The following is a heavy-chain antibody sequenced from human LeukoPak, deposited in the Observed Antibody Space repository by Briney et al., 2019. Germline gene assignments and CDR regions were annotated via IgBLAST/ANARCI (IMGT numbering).Heavy chain of an antibody. D-gene: IGHD1-26*01. V-gene: IGHV4-59*01. CDR3: ARSMVGATRFDY. Sequence: SETLSLTCTVSGGSISSYYWSWIRQPPGKGLEWIGYFYYSGSTNYNPSLKSRVTISVDTSKNQFSLKLSSVTAADTAVYYCARSMVGATRFDYWGQGTLVTVSS. J-gene: IGHJ4*02. CDR2: FYYSGST. CDR1: GGSISSYY.